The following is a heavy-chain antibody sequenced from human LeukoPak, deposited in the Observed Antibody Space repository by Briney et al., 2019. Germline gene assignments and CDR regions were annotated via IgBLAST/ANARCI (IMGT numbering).Heavy chain of an antibody. V-gene: IGHV3-23*01. CDR1: GFTFSSYA. CDR2: ISGSGGST. CDR3: AKDLGYCSGGSCYSLFEY. D-gene: IGHD2-15*01. J-gene: IGHJ4*02. Sequence: GGSLRLSCAASGFTFSSYAMSWVRQAPGKGLEWVSAISGSGGSTYYADSVKGRFTISRDNSKNTLYLQMNSLRAEDTAVYYCAKDLGYCSGGSCYSLFEYWGQGTLVTVSS.